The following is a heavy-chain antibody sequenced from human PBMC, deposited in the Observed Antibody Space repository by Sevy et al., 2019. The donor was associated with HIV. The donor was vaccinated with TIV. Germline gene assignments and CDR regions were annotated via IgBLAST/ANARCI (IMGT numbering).Heavy chain of an antibody. V-gene: IGHV3-23*01. CDR1: GFTFSSYA. Sequence: GGSLRLSCAASGFTFSSYAMSWVRQAPGKGLEWVSAISGSGGSTYYADSVKGRFTISRHNSKNTLYLQMNSLRAEDTAVYYCAKDQFKIAAAGTNFDYWGQGTLVTVSS. D-gene: IGHD6-13*01. CDR3: AKDQFKIAAAGTNFDY. J-gene: IGHJ4*02. CDR2: ISGSGGST.